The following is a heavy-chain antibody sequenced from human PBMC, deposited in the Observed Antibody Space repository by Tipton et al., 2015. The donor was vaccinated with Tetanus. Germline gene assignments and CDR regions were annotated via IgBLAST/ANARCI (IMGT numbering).Heavy chain of an antibody. V-gene: IGHV5-51*01. J-gene: IGHJ4*02. CDR1: GYIFNNYW. CDR3: ARAHCTDGVCNFDF. Sequence: EVQLVQSGGEVKKPGESLKISCKGSGYIFNNYWIGWVRQKPGKGMEWMGIIYPGDSDTRYSPSFQGQVTISVDKSINTAYLQWSSLKASDTSMFYCARAHCTDGVCNFDFWGQGALVTVPS. CDR2: IYPGDSDT. D-gene: IGHD2-8*01.